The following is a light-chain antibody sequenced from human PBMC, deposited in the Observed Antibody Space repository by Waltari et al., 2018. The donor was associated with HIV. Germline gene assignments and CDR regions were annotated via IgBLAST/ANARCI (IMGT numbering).Light chain of an antibody. CDR1: SSNIGAGYD. V-gene: IGLV1-40*01. CDR3: QSYDSSLSGSWV. CDR2: GNN. J-gene: IGLJ3*02. Sequence: SVSGAPGQRVTFSCTGSSSNIGAGYDVHWYQQLPGTAPKLLIYGNNNRPSGVPDRFSGSKSGTSASLAITGLQAEDEADYYCQSYDSSLSGSWVFGGGTKLTVL.